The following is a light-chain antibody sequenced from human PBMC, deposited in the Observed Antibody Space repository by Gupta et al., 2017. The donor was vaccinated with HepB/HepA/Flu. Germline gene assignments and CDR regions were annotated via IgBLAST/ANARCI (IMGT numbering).Light chain of an antibody. V-gene: IGLV1-44*01. Sequence: QSVLTPPPSASGTPGHRVTISCSGSSSNLGSNTVNWYQQLPGPAPKLLIYSNNQRPSGVPDRFSGSKSGTSASLAISGLQSEDEADYYCAAWDDSLNGPVFGGGTKLTVL. CDR2: SNN. J-gene: IGLJ3*02. CDR3: AAWDDSLNGPV. CDR1: SSNLGSNT.